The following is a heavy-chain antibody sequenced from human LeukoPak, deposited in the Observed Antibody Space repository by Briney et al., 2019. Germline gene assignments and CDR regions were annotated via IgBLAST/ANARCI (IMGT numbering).Heavy chain of an antibody. CDR3: ARRGGSGRSFDY. D-gene: IGHD3-10*01. V-gene: IGHV4-61*08. J-gene: IGHJ4*02. Sequence: PSETLSLTCTVSGASVSSGGYYWSWLRQPPGKGLEWIGYIYYSGSTNYNPSLKSRVTISVDTSKNQFSLKVSSVIAADTAVYYCARRGGSGRSFDYWGQGTLVTVSS. CDR2: IYYSGST. CDR1: GASVSSGGYY.